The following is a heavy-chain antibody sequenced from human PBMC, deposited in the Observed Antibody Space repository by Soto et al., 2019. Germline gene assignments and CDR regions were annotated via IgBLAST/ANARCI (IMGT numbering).Heavy chain of an antibody. Sequence: QVQLVESGGGVVQPGRSLRLSCAASGFTFSSYAMHWVRQAPGKGLEWVAVISYDGSNKYYADSVKGRFTISRDNSKNTLYLQMNSLRAEDTAVYYCARDQTAGFGFDYWGQGTLVTVSS. J-gene: IGHJ4*02. D-gene: IGHD3-3*01. CDR1: GFTFSSYA. CDR2: ISYDGSNK. V-gene: IGHV3-30-3*01. CDR3: ARDQTAGFGFDY.